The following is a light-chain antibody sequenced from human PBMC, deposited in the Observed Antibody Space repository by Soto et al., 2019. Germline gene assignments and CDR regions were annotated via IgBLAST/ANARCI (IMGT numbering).Light chain of an antibody. Sequence: QSVLTQPPSASGTPGQRVIISCSGSKSNIGDNPVNWFQQFPGTAPKLLIFSNDERPSGVPEGFSGSKSGASASLAISGLQSDDEADYSCATWDDSLNGWVFGGGTKLTVL. J-gene: IGLJ3*02. CDR3: ATWDDSLNGWV. V-gene: IGLV1-44*01. CDR2: SND. CDR1: KSNIGDNP.